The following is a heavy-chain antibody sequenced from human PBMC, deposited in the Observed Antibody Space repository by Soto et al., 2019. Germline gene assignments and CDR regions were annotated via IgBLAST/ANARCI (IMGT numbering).Heavy chain of an antibody. D-gene: IGHD3-3*01. Sequence: EVQLVESGGGLVKPGGSLRLSCAASGFTFSSYSMNWVRQAPGKGLEWVSSISSSSSYIYYADSVKGRFTISRDNAKNSLYLQMNSLRAEDTAVYYCARDFFGVVISLFDYWGQGTLVTVSS. CDR3: ARDFFGVVISLFDY. CDR2: ISSSSSYI. CDR1: GFTFSSYS. V-gene: IGHV3-21*01. J-gene: IGHJ4*02.